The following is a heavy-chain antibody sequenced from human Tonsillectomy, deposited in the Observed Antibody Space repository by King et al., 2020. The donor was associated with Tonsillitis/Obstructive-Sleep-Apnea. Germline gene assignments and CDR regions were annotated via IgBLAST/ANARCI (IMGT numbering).Heavy chain of an antibody. CDR2: IWYDGSNK. CDR1: GFTFSSYG. J-gene: IGHJ3*02. Sequence: VQLVESGGGVVQPGRSLRLACAASGFTFSSYGMHWVRQAPGKGLEWVAVIWYDGSNKYYADSVKGRFTISRDNSKNTLYLQMDSLRAEDTAVYYCASGWAGNSAGFDMWGQGTMVTVSS. V-gene: IGHV3-33*01. D-gene: IGHD4-23*01. CDR3: ASGWAGNSAGFDM.